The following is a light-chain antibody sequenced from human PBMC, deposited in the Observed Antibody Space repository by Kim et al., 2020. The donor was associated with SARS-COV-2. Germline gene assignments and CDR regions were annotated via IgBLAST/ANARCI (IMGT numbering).Light chain of an antibody. J-gene: IGLJ2*01. CDR1: SLRSYY. Sequence: VALGQTVRITCQGDSLRSYYATWYQQKPGQAPILVIYGKNNRPSGIPDRFSGSSSGNTASLTITGAQAEDEADYYCNSRDTNDNVIFGGGTSLTVL. V-gene: IGLV3-19*01. CDR3: NSRDTNDNVI. CDR2: GKN.